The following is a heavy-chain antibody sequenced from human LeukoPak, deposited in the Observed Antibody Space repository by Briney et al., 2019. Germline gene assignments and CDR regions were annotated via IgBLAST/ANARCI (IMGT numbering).Heavy chain of an antibody. CDR1: GFTFSSYE. CDR2: ISSSGSTI. J-gene: IGHJ6*03. CDR3: ARRPGYYSYMDV. Sequence: GGSLRLSCAASGFTFSSYEMNWVRQAPGKGLEWVSYISSSGSTIYYADSVKGRFTISRDNAKNSLYLQMTSLRAEDTAVYYCARRPGYYSYMDVWGKGTTVTISS. V-gene: IGHV3-48*03.